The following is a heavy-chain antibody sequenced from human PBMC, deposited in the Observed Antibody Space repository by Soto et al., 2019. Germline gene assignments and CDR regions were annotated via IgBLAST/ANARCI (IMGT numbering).Heavy chain of an antibody. J-gene: IGHJ4*02. CDR2: ISWKDEK. CDR3: AHRYGGNYYRWYFDS. V-gene: IGHV2-5*01. CDR1: GFSLSTSGAG. D-gene: IGHD1-26*01. Sequence: QITLKESGPTLVKPTQTLTVTCTFSGFSLSTSGAGVGWIRQSPGKPPEWLALISWKDEKRYNPGLKSRLTITQDTSKNQVVLTMTDLDPVDTATYFCAHRYGGNYYRWYFDSWGQGTLVTVSS.